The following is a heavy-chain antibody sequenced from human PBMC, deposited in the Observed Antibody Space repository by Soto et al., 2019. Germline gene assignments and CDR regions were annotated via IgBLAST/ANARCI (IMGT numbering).Heavy chain of an antibody. CDR3: ARRALGPTVNYYGMDV. Sequence: PGESLKISCKGAGYSFASYWVGWVRQMPGKGLEWMGIIYPGDSDTRYSPSFQGQVTISADKSISTAYLQWSSLKASDTAMYYCARRALGPTVNYYGMDVWGQGTTVTVSS. CDR2: IYPGDSDT. D-gene: IGHD4-4*01. CDR1: GYSFASYW. V-gene: IGHV5-51*01. J-gene: IGHJ6*02.